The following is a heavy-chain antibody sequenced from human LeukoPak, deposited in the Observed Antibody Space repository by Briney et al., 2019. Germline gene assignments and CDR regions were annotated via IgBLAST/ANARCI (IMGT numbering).Heavy chain of an antibody. D-gene: IGHD3-22*01. J-gene: IGHJ5*02. CDR2: INHSGST. CDR1: GGSFSGYY. V-gene: IGHV4-34*01. CDR3: ARKYYYEWPSNRFDP. Sequence: SETLSLTCAVYGGSFSGYYWSWIRQPPGKGLEWIGEINHSGSTNYNPSLKSRVTISVDTSKNQFSLKLSSVTAADTAVYYCARKYYYEWPSNRFDPWGQGTLVTVSS.